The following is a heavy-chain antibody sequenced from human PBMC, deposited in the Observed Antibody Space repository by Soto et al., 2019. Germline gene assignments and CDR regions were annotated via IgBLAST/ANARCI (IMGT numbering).Heavy chain of an antibody. V-gene: IGHV5-51*01. J-gene: IGHJ6*03. CDR2: IYPGDSDT. CDR3: AGHETLRFLEWLPHQPPYYYMEV. D-gene: IGHD3-3*01. Sequence: PGESLKISCKGSGYSFTSYWIGWVRQMPGKGLEWMGIIYPGDSDTRYSPSFQGQVTISADKSISTAYLQWSSLKASDTAMYYCAGHETLRFLEWLPHQPPYYYMEVWGKGTTVTVSS. CDR1: GYSFTSYW.